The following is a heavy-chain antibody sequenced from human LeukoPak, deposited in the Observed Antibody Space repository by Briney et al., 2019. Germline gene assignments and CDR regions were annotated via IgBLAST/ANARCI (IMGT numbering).Heavy chain of an antibody. D-gene: IGHD5-12*01. CDR1: GFTFSSYS. CDR3: ARGEDSGYDLRYYYYYMDV. CDR2: LSSSSSYL. J-gene: IGHJ6*03. V-gene: IGHV3-21*01. Sequence: GGSLRLSCAASGFTFSSYSLNWVRKAPGKGLVWVSSLSSSSSYLYYADSVKGRFTISRDNAKNSLYLQMNSLRAEDTAVYYCARGEDSGYDLRYYYYYMDVWGKGTTVAVSS.